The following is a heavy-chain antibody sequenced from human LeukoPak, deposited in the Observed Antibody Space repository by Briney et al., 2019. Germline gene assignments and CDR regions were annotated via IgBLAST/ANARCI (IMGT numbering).Heavy chain of an antibody. CDR1: GDSISSGGYY. J-gene: IGHJ4*02. Sequence: SETLSLTCTVSGDSISSGGYYWSWIRQPPGKALEWIGYIYYSGSTYYNPSLKSRVTISVDTSKNQFSLKLSSVTAADTAVYYCARGAMGMTTKIPPDYWGQGTLVTVSS. CDR2: IYYSGST. D-gene: IGHD4-17*01. CDR3: ARGAMGMTTKIPPDY. V-gene: IGHV4-31*03.